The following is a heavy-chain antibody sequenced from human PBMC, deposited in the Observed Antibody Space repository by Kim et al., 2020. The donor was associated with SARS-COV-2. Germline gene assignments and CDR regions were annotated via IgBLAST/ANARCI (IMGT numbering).Heavy chain of an antibody. J-gene: IGHJ4*02. CDR3: TRVGPLGGVPLGY. Sequence: YAASVKGRFTISRDDSKSIAYLQMNSLKTEDTAVYYCTRVGPLGGVPLGYWGQGTLVTVSS. D-gene: IGHD3-16*01. V-gene: IGHV3-49*02.